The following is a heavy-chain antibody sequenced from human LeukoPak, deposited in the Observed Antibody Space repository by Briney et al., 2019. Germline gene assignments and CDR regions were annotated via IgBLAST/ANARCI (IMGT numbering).Heavy chain of an antibody. CDR1: GGSISSGGYY. CDR3: ARGLQEYSSSSAHNYFDY. CDR2: IYHSGST. V-gene: IGHV4-30-2*01. Sequence: SQTLSLTCAVSGGSISSGGYYWSWIRQPPGKGLEWSGYIYHSGSTYYNPSLKSRVTISVDRSKNQFSLKLSSVTAADTAVYYCARGLQEYSSSSAHNYFDYWGQGTLVAVSS. D-gene: IGHD6-6*01. J-gene: IGHJ4*02.